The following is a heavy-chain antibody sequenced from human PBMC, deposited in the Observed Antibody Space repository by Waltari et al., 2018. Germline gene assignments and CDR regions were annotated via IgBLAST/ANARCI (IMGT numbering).Heavy chain of an antibody. CDR3: ATYIGASIGTAAFDV. Sequence: QLQLQESGPGLLKPSETLSLTCSVSGGSIITDRHYWGWIRQPPGQGLEWIGTVPYNGPTYSSPSLKSRVTLSRDTSKNQLSRTLGSVTATDTAVYYCATYIGASIGTAAFDVWGQGTLVSVSS. V-gene: IGHV4-39*01. D-gene: IGHD5-12*01. CDR1: GGSIITDRHY. J-gene: IGHJ3*01. CDR2: VPYNGPT.